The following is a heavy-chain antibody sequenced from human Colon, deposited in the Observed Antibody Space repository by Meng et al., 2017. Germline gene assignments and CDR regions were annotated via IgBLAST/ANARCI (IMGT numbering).Heavy chain of an antibody. J-gene: IGHJ4*02. Sequence: QVQLQESGPGLVRPSETLPLTCPVSGGSVSSGSYYWSWLRQPPGQGLELIGYIYYSGHTNYNPALKSRVTISADTSKNQFSLKLTSVTAADTAVYYCAREAGGTASYDYWGQGTLVTVSS. CDR1: GGSVSSGSYY. CDR2: IYYSGHT. D-gene: IGHD5-18*01. V-gene: IGHV4-61*01. CDR3: AREAGGTASYDY.